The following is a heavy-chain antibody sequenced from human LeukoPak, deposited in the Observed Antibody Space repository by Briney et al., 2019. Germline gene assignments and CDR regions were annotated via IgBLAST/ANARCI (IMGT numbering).Heavy chain of an antibody. J-gene: IGHJ4*02. D-gene: IGHD4-17*01. CDR1: GGTFSSYA. Sequence: EASVKVSCKASGGTFSSYAISWVRQAPGQGLEWMGRIIPILGIANYAQKFQGRVTITADKSTSTAYMELSSLRSEDTAVYYCASAPYGDSGGYWGQGTLVTVSS. CDR3: ASAPYGDSGGY. CDR2: IIPILGIA. V-gene: IGHV1-69*04.